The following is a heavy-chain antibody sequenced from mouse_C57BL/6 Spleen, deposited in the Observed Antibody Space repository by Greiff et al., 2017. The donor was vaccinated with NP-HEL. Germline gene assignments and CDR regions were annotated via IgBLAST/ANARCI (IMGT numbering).Heavy chain of an antibody. Sequence: EVQRVESGGGLVQPGGSLSLSCAASGFTFTDYYMSWVRQPPGKALEWLGFIRNKANGYTTEYSASVKGRFTISRDNSQSILYLQMNALRAEDSATYYCARSPYYYGSSYGWYFDVWGTGTTVTVSS. CDR3: ARSPYYYGSSYGWYFDV. CDR1: GFTFTDYY. V-gene: IGHV7-3*01. CDR2: IRNKANGYTT. J-gene: IGHJ1*03. D-gene: IGHD1-1*01.